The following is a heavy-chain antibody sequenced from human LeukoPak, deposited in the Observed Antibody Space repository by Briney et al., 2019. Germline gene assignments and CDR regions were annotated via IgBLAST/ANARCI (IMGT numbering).Heavy chain of an antibody. CDR3: ARDQPPRRDGYNYSFDY. J-gene: IGHJ4*02. D-gene: IGHD5-24*01. CDR1: GYTFTSYY. V-gene: IGHV1-46*01. Sequence: ASVKVSCKASGYTFTSYYMHWVRQAPGQGLEWMGIINPSGGSTSYAQKFQGRVTMTRDASTSTVYMELSSLRSEDTAVYYCARDQPPRRDGYNYSFDYWGQGTLVTVSS. CDR2: INPSGGST.